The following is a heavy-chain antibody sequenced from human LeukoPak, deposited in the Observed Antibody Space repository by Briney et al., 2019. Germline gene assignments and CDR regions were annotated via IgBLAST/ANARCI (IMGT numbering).Heavy chain of an antibody. CDR3: AKDPSAHCSSTSCYDYYYMDV. J-gene: IGHJ6*03. D-gene: IGHD2-2*01. V-gene: IGHV3-30*02. CDR1: GFTFSSYG. Sequence: GGSLRLSCAASGFTFSSYGMHWVRQAPGKGLEWVAFIRYDGSNKYYTDSVKGRFTISRDNSKNTLYLQMNSLRAEDTAVYYCAKDPSAHCSSTSCYDYYYMDVWGKGTTVTVSS. CDR2: IRYDGSNK.